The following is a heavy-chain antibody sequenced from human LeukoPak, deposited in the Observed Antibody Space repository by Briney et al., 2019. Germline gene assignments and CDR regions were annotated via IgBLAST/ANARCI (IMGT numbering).Heavy chain of an antibody. J-gene: IGHJ5*02. CDR2: IKEEGSEK. V-gene: IGHV3-7*01. Sequence: QTGGSLRLSCAVSGFTFSSYWMSWVRQAPGKGLEWVASIKEEGSEKHYVDSVKGRFTISRDNAKNSLYLQMNSLRAEDTAVYYCARGHYQLSWGQGILVTASS. D-gene: IGHD2-2*01. CDR1: GFTFSSYW. CDR3: ARGHYQLS.